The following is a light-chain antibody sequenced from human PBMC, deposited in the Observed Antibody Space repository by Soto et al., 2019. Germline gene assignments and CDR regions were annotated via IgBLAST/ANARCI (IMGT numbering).Light chain of an antibody. CDR3: QHHSNWPPVIT. CDR1: QTVGTY. J-gene: IGKJ4*01. V-gene: IGKV3-11*01. CDR2: DAS. Sequence: EIVLTQSLATLSLSPGERATLSCRASQTVGTYLAWYQQKPGQAPRLLIYDASNRATGIPVRFSGSGSGTGFTLTISSLEPEDFAVYYCQHHSNWPPVITFGGGTKLEIK.